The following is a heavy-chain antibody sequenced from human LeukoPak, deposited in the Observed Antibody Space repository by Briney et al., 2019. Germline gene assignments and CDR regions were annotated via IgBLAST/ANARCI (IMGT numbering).Heavy chain of an antibody. Sequence: GGSLRLSCAASGFTFSNFAMSWVRQAPGKGLEWVSSITDSGVSTFYADSLSGRFTISRDNSKNTLYLQMKNLRAADTATYYCAKMTDARGRYGSGSYWGQGTLVAVSS. CDR3: AKMTDARGRYGSGSY. CDR1: GFTFSNFA. CDR2: ITDSGVST. V-gene: IGHV3-23*01. D-gene: IGHD3-10*01. J-gene: IGHJ4*01.